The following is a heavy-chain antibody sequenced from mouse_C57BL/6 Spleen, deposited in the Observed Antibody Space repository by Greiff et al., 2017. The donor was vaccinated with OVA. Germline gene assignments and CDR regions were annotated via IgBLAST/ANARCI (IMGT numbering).Heavy chain of an antibody. D-gene: IGHD2-4*01. Sequence: QVQLQQSGAELVRPGASVKLSCKASGYTFTDYYINWVKQRPGQGLEWIARIYPGSGNTYYNEKFKGKATLTAEKSSSTAYMQLSSLTSEDSAVYFCARGGLRGGYAMDCWGQLTSVTVSS. CDR3: ARGGLRGGYAMDC. V-gene: IGHV1-76*01. CDR1: GYTFTDYY. J-gene: IGHJ4*01. CDR2: IYPGSGNT.